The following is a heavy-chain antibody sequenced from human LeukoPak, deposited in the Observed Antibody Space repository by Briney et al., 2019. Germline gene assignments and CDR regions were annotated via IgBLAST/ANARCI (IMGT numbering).Heavy chain of an antibody. V-gene: IGHV4-4*07. J-gene: IGHJ5*02. CDR3: ARDPSSFGGRFDP. Sequence: SETLSLTCTVSGGSISSYSWNWIRQPAGKGLGWIGRIYSSGSTNSNPSLKSRVTMSVDTSTNQFSLKLSSVTAADTAVYYCARDPSSFGGRFDPWGQGTLVAVSS. CDR2: IYSSGST. D-gene: IGHD3-10*01. CDR1: GGSISSYS.